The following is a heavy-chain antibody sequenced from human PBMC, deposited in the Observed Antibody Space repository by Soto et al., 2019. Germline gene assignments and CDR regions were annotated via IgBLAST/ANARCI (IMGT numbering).Heavy chain of an antibody. J-gene: IGHJ3*02. CDR3: ARGSRAFDI. Sequence: GGSVRLSCXASGFTFSSYEMNWVRQAPGKGLEWVSYISSSGSTIYYADSVKGRFTISRDNAKNSLYLQMNSLRAEDTAVYYCARGSRAFDIWGQGTMVTVSS. V-gene: IGHV3-48*03. CDR2: ISSSGSTI. CDR1: GFTFSSYE.